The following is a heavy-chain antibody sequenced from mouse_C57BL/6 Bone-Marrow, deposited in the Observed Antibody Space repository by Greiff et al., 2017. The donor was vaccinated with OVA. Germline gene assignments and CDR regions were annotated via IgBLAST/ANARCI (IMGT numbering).Heavy chain of an antibody. CDR2: ISSGSSTI. D-gene: IGHD1-1*01. CDR1: GFTFSDYG. J-gene: IGHJ2*01. CDR3: EGRGRGDY. Sequence: EVKLMESGGGLVKPGGSLKLSCAASGFTFSDYGMHWVRQAPEKGLEWVAYISSGSSTIYYADTVKGPFTLTRDKAKNTLLLQMTSLTSEDTAMYYCEGRGRGDYWGQGTTLTVSS. V-gene: IGHV5-17*01.